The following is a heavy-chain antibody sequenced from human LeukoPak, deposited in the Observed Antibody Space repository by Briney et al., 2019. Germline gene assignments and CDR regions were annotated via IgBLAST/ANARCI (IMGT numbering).Heavy chain of an antibody. CDR3: ARSALSGYLSPYYFDY. V-gene: IGHV4-39*07. D-gene: IGHD3-22*01. CDR1: RDSISRGSYY. Sequence: SETLSLTCTVSRDSISRGSYYWGWIRQPPGKGLEWIGTIYYSGSTYYNPSLKSRVTISVDTAKNQFSLKLSSVTAADTAVYYCARSALSGYLSPYYFDYWGQGTLVTVSS. J-gene: IGHJ4*02. CDR2: IYYSGST.